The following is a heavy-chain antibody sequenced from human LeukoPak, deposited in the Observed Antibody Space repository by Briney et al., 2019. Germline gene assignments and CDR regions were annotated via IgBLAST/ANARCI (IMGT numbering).Heavy chain of an antibody. D-gene: IGHD1-26*01. V-gene: IGHV3-21*01. CDR1: GFTFNSYT. Sequence: GGSLRLSCAASGFTFNSYTVNWVRQVPGKGLEWVSSISSSRSYIYYSDSGKGRFTISRDNAKNSLYLQMNSLRAEDTAVYYCARDTPESGDWGQGTLVTVSS. J-gene: IGHJ4*02. CDR2: ISSSRSYI. CDR3: ARDTPESGD.